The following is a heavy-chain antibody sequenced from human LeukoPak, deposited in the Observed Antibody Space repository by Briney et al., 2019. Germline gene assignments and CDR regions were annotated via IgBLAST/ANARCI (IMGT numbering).Heavy chain of an antibody. D-gene: IGHD5-24*01. CDR3: VRDGDGYNFDY. V-gene: IGHV3-74*01. Sequence: GSLRLSCAASGFTFRNYWMHWVRQAPGKGLVWVSRVNGDGGLTHYADSVKGRFTISRDNARNMLYLQMHSLRAEDTALYFCVRDGDGYNFDYWGQGSLVTVSS. CDR2: VNGDGGLT. CDR1: GFTFRNYW. J-gene: IGHJ4*02.